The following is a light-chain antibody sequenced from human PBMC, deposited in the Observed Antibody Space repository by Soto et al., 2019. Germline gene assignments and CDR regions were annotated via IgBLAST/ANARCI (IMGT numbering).Light chain of an antibody. CDR2: AAS. J-gene: IGKJ5*01. CDR1: QSISDY. V-gene: IGKV3-11*01. Sequence: EIVLTQSPVTLSLSPGERATLSCRASQSISDYLAWYQQKPGQAPRLLIYAASSRATGIPARFSGSGSGTDFTLTISSLEPEDFAVYYCQQRSNWITFGQGTRLEIK. CDR3: QQRSNWIT.